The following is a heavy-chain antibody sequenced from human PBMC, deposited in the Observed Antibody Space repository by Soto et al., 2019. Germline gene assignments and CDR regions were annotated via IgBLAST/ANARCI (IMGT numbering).Heavy chain of an antibody. CDR2: IWYDGSNK. CDR3: ERDAGITLFVVVIRQTDGKQEDAFDC. J-gene: IGHJ3*01. Sequence: QVQLVESGGGVVQPGRSLRLSCAASGFTFSSYGMHWVRQAPGKGLEWVAVIWYDGSNKYYADSVKGRITISRDNSKHTMYMQMNSLRADDTAVYYSERDAGITLFVVVIRQTDGKQEDAFDCWGQGTMVTVSS. D-gene: IGHD3-3*01. V-gene: IGHV3-33*01. CDR1: GFTFSSYG.